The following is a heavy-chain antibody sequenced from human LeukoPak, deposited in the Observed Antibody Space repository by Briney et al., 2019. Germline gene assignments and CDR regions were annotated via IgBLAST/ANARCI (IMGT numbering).Heavy chain of an antibody. CDR2: IIPIFGTA. CDR1: GGTFSSYA. D-gene: IGHD3-10*01. CDR3: ARAAMARGVFDY. J-gene: IGHJ4*02. V-gene: IGHV1-69*05. Sequence: ASVKVSCKASGGTFSSYAISWVRQAPGQGLEWMGGIIPIFGTANYAQKFQGRVTITTDESTSTACMELSSLRSEDTAVYYCARAAMARGVFDYWGQGTLVTVSS.